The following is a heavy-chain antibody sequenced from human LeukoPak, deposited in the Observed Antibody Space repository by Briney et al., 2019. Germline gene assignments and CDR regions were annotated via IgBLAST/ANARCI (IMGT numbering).Heavy chain of an antibody. CDR1: GGTFSIYD. CDR3: ARDWVEVGCFEY. J-gene: IGHJ4*02. Sequence: GRSLRLSCAASGGTFSIYDMHWVRQAPGKGLEWVAIISNDGSNQNYADSVKGRFTISRDNSKNRLYLQMNSLTADDTAVYFCARDWVEVGCFEYWGQGTLVRVSS. CDR2: ISNDGSNQ. D-gene: IGHD6-19*01. V-gene: IGHV3-30*04.